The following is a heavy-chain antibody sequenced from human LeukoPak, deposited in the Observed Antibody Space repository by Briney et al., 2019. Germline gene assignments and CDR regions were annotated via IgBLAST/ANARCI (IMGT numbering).Heavy chain of an antibody. J-gene: IGHJ6*03. D-gene: IGHD3-3*01. CDR2: ISAYNGNT. CDR1: GYTFTSYG. CDR3: ARDLFDFWSGKAPDYYYYYYMDV. V-gene: IGHV1-18*01. Sequence: ASVKVSCKASGYTFTSYGISWVRQAPGQGLEWMGWISAYNGNTNYAQKLQGRVTMTTDTSTSTAYMELRSLRSDDTAVYYCARDLFDFWSGKAPDYYYYYYMDVWGKGTTVTVSS.